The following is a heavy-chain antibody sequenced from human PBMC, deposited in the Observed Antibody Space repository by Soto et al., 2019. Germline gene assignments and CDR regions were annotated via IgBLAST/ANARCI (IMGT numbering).Heavy chain of an antibody. J-gene: IGHJ4*01. D-gene: IGHD5-12*01. V-gene: IGHV1-69*06. CDR1: GGLISKYS. CDR3: ATIRVRGGPLRFED. Sequence: QVQLVQSGAEVRKPGSSVQVSCKTSGGLISKYSFNWVRQAPGQGLEWMGGVLAISGSTDYAQKFQGRLTITADRATSTDYMELSRLRSDDTANYYCATIRVRGGPLRFEDGGQGMLSSVSS. CDR2: VLAISGST.